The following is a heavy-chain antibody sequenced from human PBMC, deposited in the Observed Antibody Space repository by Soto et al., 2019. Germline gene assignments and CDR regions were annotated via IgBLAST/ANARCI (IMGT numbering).Heavy chain of an antibody. CDR1: GGSISSSSYY. CDR2: VYYNGNTY. D-gene: IGHD2-2*01. V-gene: IGHV4-39*01. CDR3: ARRYCRNTSCYVFDY. J-gene: IGHJ4*02. Sequence: QLQLQESGPGLVKPSETLSLTCSVSGGSISSSSYYWGWIHQPPGKGLEWIASVYYNGNTYYYNPSLKSRVTISVDTSNNQFSLRLTSVTAADTAVYYCARRYCRNTSCYVFDYWGQGTLVTVSS.